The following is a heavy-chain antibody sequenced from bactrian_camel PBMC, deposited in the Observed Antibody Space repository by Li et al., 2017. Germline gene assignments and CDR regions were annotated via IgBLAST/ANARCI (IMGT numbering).Heavy chain of an antibody. CDR3: AAAKGLPDLLRGGYLSARSYNY. CDR1: GHSRGSNC. D-gene: IGHD3*01. V-gene: IGHV3S55*01. CDR2: IRRSGGET. Sequence: HVQLVESGGGSVQTGGSLRLSCKVSGHSRGSNCVGWYRLPPGRAPAEREGIAAIRRSGGETWYAGSVKGRFTISQDSAKNTLYLQMNSLKPEDTAIYYCAAAKGLPDLLRGGYLSARSYNYWGRGTQVTVS. J-gene: IGHJ4*01.